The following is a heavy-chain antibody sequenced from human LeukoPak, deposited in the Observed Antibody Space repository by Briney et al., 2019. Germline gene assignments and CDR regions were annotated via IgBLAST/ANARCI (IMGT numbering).Heavy chain of an antibody. CDR1: GFTFSSYS. Sequence: GGSLRLSCAASGFTFSSYSMNWVRQAPGKGLEWVSPISSSSSYIYYADSVKGRFTISRDNAKNSLYLQMNSLRAEDTAVYYCARDQYDILTGYQQPYNYWGQGTLVTVSS. D-gene: IGHD3-9*01. CDR3: ARDQYDILTGYQQPYNY. CDR2: ISSSSSYI. J-gene: IGHJ4*02. V-gene: IGHV3-21*01.